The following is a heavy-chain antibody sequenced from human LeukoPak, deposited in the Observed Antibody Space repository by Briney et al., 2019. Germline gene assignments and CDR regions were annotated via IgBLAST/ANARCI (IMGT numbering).Heavy chain of an antibody. CDR2: ISSSSSYI. CDR1: GFTFSNAW. V-gene: IGHV3-21*01. Sequence: GGSLRLSCAASGFTFSNAWMNWVRQAPGKGLEWVSSISSSSSYIYYADSVKGRFTISRDNAKNSLYLQMNSLRAEDTAVYYCASQGIAVAGGRFDPWGQGTLVTVSS. J-gene: IGHJ5*02. D-gene: IGHD6-19*01. CDR3: ASQGIAVAGGRFDP.